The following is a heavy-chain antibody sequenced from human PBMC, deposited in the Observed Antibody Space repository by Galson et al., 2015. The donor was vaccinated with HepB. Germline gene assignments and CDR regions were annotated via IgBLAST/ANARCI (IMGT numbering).Heavy chain of an antibody. J-gene: IGHJ3*02. CDR2: ISYDGSNK. V-gene: IGHV3-30*18. D-gene: IGHD3-3*01. Sequence: SLRLSCAASGFTFSSYGMHWVRQAPGKGLEWVAVISYDGSNKYYADSVKGRFTISRDNSKNTLYLQMNSLRAEDSAVYYCAKLWGAENHYDFWSGYFSDAFGIWGQGTMVTVSS. CDR1: GFTFSSYG. CDR3: AKLWGAENHYDFWSGYFSDAFGI.